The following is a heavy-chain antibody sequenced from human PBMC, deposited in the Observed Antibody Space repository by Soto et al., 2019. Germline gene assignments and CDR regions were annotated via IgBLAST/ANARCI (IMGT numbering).Heavy chain of an antibody. CDR1: GFTFSSYW. D-gene: IGHD5-12*01. CDR2: IKQDGSEK. CDR3: AREDIVATDAFDI. Sequence: EVQLVESGGGLVQPGGSLRLSCAASGFTFSSYWMSWVRQAPGKGLEWVANIKQDGSEKYYVDSVKGRFTISRDNAKNSLYLQMNSLRAEDTAVYYCAREDIVATDAFDIWCQGTMVTVSS. V-gene: IGHV3-7*01. J-gene: IGHJ3*02.